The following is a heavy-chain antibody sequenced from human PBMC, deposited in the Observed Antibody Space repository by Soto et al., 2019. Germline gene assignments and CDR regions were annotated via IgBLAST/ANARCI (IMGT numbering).Heavy chain of an antibody. CDR1: GFTFSSYG. J-gene: IGHJ3*01. CDR2: ISYDGSNK. Sequence: GGSLRLSCAASGFTFSSYGMHWVRQAPGKGLEWVAVISYDGSNKYYADSVKGRFTISRDNSKNTLYLQMNSLRAEDTAVYYCAKEKSGWRHAFDLWGQGTMVTV. CDR3: AKEKSGWRHAFDL. D-gene: IGHD6-19*01. V-gene: IGHV3-30*18.